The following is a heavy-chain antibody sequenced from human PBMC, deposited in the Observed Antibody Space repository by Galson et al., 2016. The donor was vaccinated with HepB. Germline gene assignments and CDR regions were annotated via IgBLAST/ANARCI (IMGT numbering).Heavy chain of an antibody. J-gene: IGHJ5*02. D-gene: IGHD3-3*01. CDR1: GDSLRNYA. CDR2: IIPMFGTT. V-gene: IGHV1-69*06. CDR3: ARGPRRHKMWSGVHTNWFDP. Sequence: SVKVSCKASGDSLRNYAVSWVRQAPGQGLEWMGGIIPMFGTTNYAQKFQGRVTITADKSTNTVYMELSSLRSEDTAVFYCARGPRRHKMWSGVHTNWFDPWGQGTQLTVSS.